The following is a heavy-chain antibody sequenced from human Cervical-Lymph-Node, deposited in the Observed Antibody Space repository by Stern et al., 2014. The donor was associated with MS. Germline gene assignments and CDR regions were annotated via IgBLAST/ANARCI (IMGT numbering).Heavy chain of an antibody. CDR3: ARHCGFRPGCIDY. CDR1: GYSFTSHW. D-gene: IGHD2-21*01. Sequence: VQLGQSGAEVKKPGESLKISCKGSGYSFTSHWIGWVRQMPGKGLEWMGINYHGDSDTRYSPAFQGKVTISADKTIRTAYLQWSSRKASDTAMYYCARHCGFRPGCIDYWGQGTLVTVSS. V-gene: IGHV5-51*01. CDR2: NYHGDSDT. J-gene: IGHJ4*02.